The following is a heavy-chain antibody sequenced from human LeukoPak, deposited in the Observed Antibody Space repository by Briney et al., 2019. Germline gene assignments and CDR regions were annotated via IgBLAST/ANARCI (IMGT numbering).Heavy chain of an antibody. D-gene: IGHD3-10*01. CDR1: GFTFSSYS. Sequence: GGSLRLSCAASGFTFSSYSMNWVRQAPGKGLEWVSAISGSGGSTYYADSVKGRFTISRDNSKNTLYLQMNSLRAEDTAVYYCAKGPNDVLLWFGELFSYGMDVWGQGTTVTVSS. V-gene: IGHV3-23*01. J-gene: IGHJ6*02. CDR3: AKGPNDVLLWFGELFSYGMDV. CDR2: ISGSGGST.